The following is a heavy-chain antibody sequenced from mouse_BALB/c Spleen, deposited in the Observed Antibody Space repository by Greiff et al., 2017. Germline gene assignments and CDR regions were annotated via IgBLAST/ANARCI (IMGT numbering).Heavy chain of an antibody. CDR2: IRNKANGYTT. CDR3: ARVYGKSYAMDY. V-gene: IGHV7-3*02. J-gene: IGHJ4*01. CDR1: GFTFTDYY. D-gene: IGHD2-1*01. Sequence: EVKLMESGGGLVQPGGSLRLSCATSGFTFTDYYMSWVRQPPGKALEWLGFIRNKANGYTTEYSASVKGRFTISRDNSQSILYLQMNTLRAEDSATYYCARVYGKSYAMDYWGQGTSVTVSS.